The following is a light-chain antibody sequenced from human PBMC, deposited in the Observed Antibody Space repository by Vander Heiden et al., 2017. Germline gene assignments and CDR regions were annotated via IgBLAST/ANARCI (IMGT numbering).Light chain of an antibody. V-gene: IGLV3-19*01. Sequence: SSELTQAPAVSVALGQTVRITCQGDSLRSYYASWYQQKPGQAPVLVIYGKNNRPSGIPDRFSGSSSGNTASLTITGAQAEDEADYYCNSRDSSGNHLRVFGGGTKLTVL. J-gene: IGLJ2*01. CDR2: GKN. CDR1: SLRSYY. CDR3: NSRDSSGNHLRV.